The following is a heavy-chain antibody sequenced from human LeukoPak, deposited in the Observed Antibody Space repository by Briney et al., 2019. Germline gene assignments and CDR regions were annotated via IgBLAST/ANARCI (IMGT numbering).Heavy chain of an antibody. CDR1: GFTFSSYA. J-gene: IGHJ4*02. CDR2: ISYDGSNK. CDR3: TRDYSFDY. Sequence: QPGGSLRLSCAASGFTFSSYAMHWVRQAPGKGLEWVAVISYDGSNKYYADSVKGRFTISRDNSKNTLYLQMNSLRAEDTAVYYCTRDYSFDYWGQGTLVTVSS. V-gene: IGHV3-30-3*01. D-gene: IGHD2-15*01.